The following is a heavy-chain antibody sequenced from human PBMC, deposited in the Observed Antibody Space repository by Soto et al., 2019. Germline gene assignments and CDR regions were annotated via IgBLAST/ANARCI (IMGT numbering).Heavy chain of an antibody. CDR1: GGTFSSYI. Sequence: QVQLVHSGAEVKKPGSSVKVSCKASGGTFSSYIINWVRQAPGQGLEWMGRIIPILGIAKYAQKFQGRVTITADKSTSTAYMELSSLRSEDTAVYYCARGLHYDSIALDDYWGQGTLVTVSS. CDR3: ARGLHYDSIALDDY. CDR2: IIPILGIA. D-gene: IGHD3-22*01. V-gene: IGHV1-69*02. J-gene: IGHJ4*02.